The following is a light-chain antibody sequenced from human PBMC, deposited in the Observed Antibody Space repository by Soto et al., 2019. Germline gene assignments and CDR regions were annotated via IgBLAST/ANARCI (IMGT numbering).Light chain of an antibody. CDR2: TAS. CDR3: LQDSIYPWT. CDR1: QDIRNN. J-gene: IGKJ1*01. Sequence: AIQLTQSPSSLSASVGDRVTITCRASQDIRNNLGWYQQKPGRAPKLLIFTASGLQSGVPSRFSGRGSGTDFTLTISSLQPEDFATYYCLQDSIYPWTFGQGTKVDI. V-gene: IGKV1-6*02.